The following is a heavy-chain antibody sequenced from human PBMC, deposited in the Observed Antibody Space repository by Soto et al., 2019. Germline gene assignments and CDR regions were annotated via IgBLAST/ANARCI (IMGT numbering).Heavy chain of an antibody. CDR1: GGSFSGYY. D-gene: IGHD2-21*02. J-gene: IGHJ5*02. V-gene: IGHV4-34*01. Sequence: PSETLSLTCAVYGGSFSGYYWSWIRQPPGKGLEWIGEINHSGSTNYNPSLKSRVTISVDTSKNQFSLKLSSVTAADTAVYYCARLGRVVVTANWFDPWGQGTLVTVSS. CDR2: INHSGST. CDR3: ARLGRVVVTANWFDP.